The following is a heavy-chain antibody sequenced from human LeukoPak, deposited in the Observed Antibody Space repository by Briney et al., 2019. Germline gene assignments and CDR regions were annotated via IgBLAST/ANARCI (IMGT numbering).Heavy chain of an antibody. Sequence: GGTLRLSCAASGFTFSSYAMSWVRQAPGKGLEWVSAISGSGGRIYYGASVKGRFTISRDNSKNTLNLQMNSLRAEDTAVYYCAKQKEVITTNLACFDYWGQGTLVTVSS. CDR1: GFTFSSYA. V-gene: IGHV3-23*01. CDR2: ISGSGGRI. D-gene: IGHD3-9*01. CDR3: AKQKEVITTNLACFDY. J-gene: IGHJ4*02.